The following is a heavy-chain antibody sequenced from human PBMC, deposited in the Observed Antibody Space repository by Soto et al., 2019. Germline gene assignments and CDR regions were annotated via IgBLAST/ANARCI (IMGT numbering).Heavy chain of an antibody. Sequence: QLQLQESGPGLVKPSETLSLTCTVSGGSISSSSYYWGWIRQPPGKGLEWIGSIYYSGSTYYNPSLKSRVTISVDTSKNQFSLKLSSVTAADTAVYYCARQTYDSPAFDIWGQGTMVTVSS. D-gene: IGHD3-22*01. CDR1: GGSISSSSYY. J-gene: IGHJ3*02. CDR3: ARQTYDSPAFDI. V-gene: IGHV4-39*01. CDR2: IYYSGST.